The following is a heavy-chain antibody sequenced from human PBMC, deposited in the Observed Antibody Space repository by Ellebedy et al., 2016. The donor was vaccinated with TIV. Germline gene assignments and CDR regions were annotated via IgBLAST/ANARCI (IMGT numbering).Heavy chain of an antibody. Sequence: GGSLRLSXAASGFTFSSYAMSWVRQAPGKGLEWVSAIRGSGGSTYYADSVKGRFTISRDNSKNTLYLQMNSLRAEDTAVYYCAKVTYGDYGHNDYWGQGTLVTVSS. CDR3: AKVTYGDYGHNDY. CDR2: IRGSGGST. CDR1: GFTFSSYA. D-gene: IGHD4-17*01. J-gene: IGHJ4*02. V-gene: IGHV3-23*01.